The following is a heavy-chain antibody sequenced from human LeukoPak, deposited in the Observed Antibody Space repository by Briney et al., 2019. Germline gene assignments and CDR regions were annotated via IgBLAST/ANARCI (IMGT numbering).Heavy chain of an antibody. D-gene: IGHD2-15*01. CDR2: VYYSGST. Sequence: SETLSLTCVVSGGSVSGYYWGWIRQPPGRGLGWIGYVYYSGSTNYNPSFKSRITISVDTSRNQFSLQLSSVTAADTAVYYCARIHRYCSGGACYVLDNWGQGTLVAVSS. CDR1: GGSVSGYY. V-gene: IGHV4-59*02. CDR3: ARIHRYCSGGACYVLDN. J-gene: IGHJ4*02.